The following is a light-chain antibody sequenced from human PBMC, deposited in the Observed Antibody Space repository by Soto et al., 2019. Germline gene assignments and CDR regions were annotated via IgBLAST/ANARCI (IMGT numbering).Light chain of an antibody. CDR3: QQYYSVPQT. CDR2: WAS. J-gene: IGKJ1*01. Sequence: DIVMTQSPDSLTVSLGERATINCKSSQSVLYSSNNKNYLAWYQQKPGQPPKLLIYWASTRESGVPDRFSGSGSGTDFTLTISSLQAEDVAVYYCQQYYSVPQTFGRGTKVEIK. CDR1: QSVLYSSNNKNY. V-gene: IGKV4-1*01.